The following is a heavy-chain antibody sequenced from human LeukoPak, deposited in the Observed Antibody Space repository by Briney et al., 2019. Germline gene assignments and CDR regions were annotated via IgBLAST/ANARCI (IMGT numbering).Heavy chain of an antibody. Sequence: SETLSLTCAVSGGSMSSSHWWSWVRQPPGKGLEWIGEIYLSGSTNPNPSLKSRVTISVDKSKNQFSLKLSSVTAADTAVYYCARDVGNTSEDYWGQGTLVTVSS. D-gene: IGHD1-26*01. CDR2: IYLSGST. CDR1: GGSMSSSHW. CDR3: ARDVGNTSEDY. J-gene: IGHJ4*02. V-gene: IGHV4-4*02.